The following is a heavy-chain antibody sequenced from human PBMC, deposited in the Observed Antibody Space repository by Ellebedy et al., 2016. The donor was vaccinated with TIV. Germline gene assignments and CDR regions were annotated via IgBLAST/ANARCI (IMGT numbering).Heavy chain of an antibody. J-gene: IGHJ5*02. CDR3: ARDPALPRGRFDT. CDR2: IYYRGSA. Sequence: MPSETLSLTCTVSGGSISNSDYYWNWIRQPPGKGLEWIGSIYYRGSAYYNPSLKSRVPVSVDTSTNQFSLNLSSVTAADTAVYYCARDPALPRGRFDTWGQGTLVTVSS. CDR1: GGSISNSDYY. V-gene: IGHV4-39*07.